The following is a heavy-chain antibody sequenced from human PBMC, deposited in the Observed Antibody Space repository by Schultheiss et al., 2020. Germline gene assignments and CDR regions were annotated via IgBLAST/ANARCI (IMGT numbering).Heavy chain of an antibody. Sequence: WGSLRLSCAASGFTFSSYAMSWVRQAPGKGLEWVSAISGSGGSTYYADSVKGRFTISRDNSKNTLYLQMNSLRAEDTAVYYCARDVIVGVYSYGGFDYWGQGTLVTVSS. CDR1: GFTFSSYA. J-gene: IGHJ4*02. V-gene: IGHV3-23*01. CDR2: ISGSGGST. D-gene: IGHD5-18*01. CDR3: ARDVIVGVYSYGGFDY.